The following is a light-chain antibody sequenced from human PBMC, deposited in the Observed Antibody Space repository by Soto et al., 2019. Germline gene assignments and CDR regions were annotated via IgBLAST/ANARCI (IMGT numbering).Light chain of an antibody. CDR1: YSDVGGYNH. J-gene: IGLJ3*02. CDR2: EVI. Sequence: QSALTQPASVSGSPGQSITISCTGTYSDVGGYNHVSWYQHHPGRGPKMLIFEVINRPSGLSDRFSGSKSEDTASLTISGSQPEDEAEDDCDSKIDSSNTPWVFGGGTKLTVL. CDR3: DSKIDSSNTPWV. V-gene: IGLV2-14*01.